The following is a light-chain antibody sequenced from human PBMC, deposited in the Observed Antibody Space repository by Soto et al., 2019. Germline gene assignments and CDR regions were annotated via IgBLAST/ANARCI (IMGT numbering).Light chain of an antibody. CDR2: SNN. CDR3: AAWDDSLNGVV. J-gene: IGLJ2*01. Sequence: QLVLTQPPSASGTPGQRVTISCSGSSSNIGSNTVNWYQQLPGMAPKLLIYSNNQRPSGVPGRFSGSKSGTSASLAISGLQSEEEADYYCAAWDDSLNGVVFGGGTKLTVL. CDR1: SSNIGSNT. V-gene: IGLV1-44*01.